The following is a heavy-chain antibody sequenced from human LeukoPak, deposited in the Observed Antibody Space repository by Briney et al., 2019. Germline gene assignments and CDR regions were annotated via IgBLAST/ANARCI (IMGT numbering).Heavy chain of an antibody. D-gene: IGHD6-19*01. V-gene: IGHV3-30-3*01. Sequence: GRSLRLSCAASGFTFSSYAMPWVRQAPGKGLEWVAVISYDGSNKYYADSVKGRFTISRDNSKNTLYLQMNSLRAEDTAVHYCARTYSSGWYYFDYWGQGTLVTVSS. CDR2: ISYDGSNK. J-gene: IGHJ4*02. CDR1: GFTFSSYA. CDR3: ARTYSSGWYYFDY.